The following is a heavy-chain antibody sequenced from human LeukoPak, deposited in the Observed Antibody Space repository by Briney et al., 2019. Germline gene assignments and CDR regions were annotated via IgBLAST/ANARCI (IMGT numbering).Heavy chain of an antibody. CDR1: GFTFSNYS. D-gene: IGHD6-25*01. Sequence: GGSLRLSCAASGFTFSNYSMHWVRQAPGKGLEYVSAISSDGGSTYYANSVKGRFTISRDNSKNTLYLQMGSLRAEDMAVYFCRRGGAAPAVDYWGQGTMVTVSS. CDR2: ISSDGGST. V-gene: IGHV3-64*01. J-gene: IGHJ4*02. CDR3: RRGGAAPAVDY.